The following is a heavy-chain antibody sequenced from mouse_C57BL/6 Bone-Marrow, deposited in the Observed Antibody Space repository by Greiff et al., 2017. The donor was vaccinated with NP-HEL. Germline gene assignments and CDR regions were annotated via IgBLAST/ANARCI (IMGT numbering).Heavy chain of an antibody. CDR1: GYTFTTYP. Sequence: VKLMESGAELVKPGASVKMSCKASGYTFTTYPIEWMKQNHGKSLEWIGNFHPYNDDTKYNEKFKGKATLTVEKSSSTVYLELSRLTSDDSAVYDCATYSNDNAMDYWGQGTSGTVSA. CDR2: FHPYNDDT. CDR3: ATYSNDNAMDY. V-gene: IGHV1-47*01. D-gene: IGHD2-12*01. J-gene: IGHJ4*01.